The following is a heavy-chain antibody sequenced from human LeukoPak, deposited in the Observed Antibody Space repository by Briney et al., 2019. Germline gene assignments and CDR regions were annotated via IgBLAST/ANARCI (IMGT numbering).Heavy chain of an antibody. CDR3: ARTGIAAVGTRYYYXXXGLDV. D-gene: IGHD6-13*01. CDR1: GFTVSSNY. J-gene: IGHJ6*02. Sequence: GGSLRLSCAASGFTVSSNYINWVRQAPGKGLEWVSVIYGGGSTFYADSVKGRFTISRDNSKNTLYLQMNSLRAEDTAVYFCARTGIAAVGTRYYYXXXGLDVWGQGTTVTVSS. CDR2: IYGGGST. V-gene: IGHV3-66*01.